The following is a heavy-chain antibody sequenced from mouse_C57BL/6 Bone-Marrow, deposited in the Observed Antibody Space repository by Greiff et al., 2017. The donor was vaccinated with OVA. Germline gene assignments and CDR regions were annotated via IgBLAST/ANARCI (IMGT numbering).Heavy chain of an antibody. CDR1: GFNIKDDY. CDR3: TTGTGSYAMDY. CDR2: IDPENGDT. J-gene: IGHJ4*01. D-gene: IGHD3-3*01. Sequence: EVQLQQSGAELLRPGASVKLSCTASGFNIKDDYMHWVKQRPEQGLEWIGWIDPENGDTEYASKFQGKATITADTSSNTAYLQLSSLTSEDTAVYYGTTGTGSYAMDYWGQGTSVTVSS. V-gene: IGHV14-4*01.